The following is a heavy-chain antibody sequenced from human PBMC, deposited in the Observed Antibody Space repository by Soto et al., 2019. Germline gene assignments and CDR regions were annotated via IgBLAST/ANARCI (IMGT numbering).Heavy chain of an antibody. V-gene: IGHV1-3*01. D-gene: IGHD2-15*01. CDR3: ARDILFDY. CDR2: VNAGNGNT. Sequence: GASVKVSCKTSGYTFTSYGISWVRQAPGQRLEWMGWVNAGNGNTKYSQKFQGRVTITRDTSASTAYMELSSLRSEDTAVYYCARDILFDYWGQGTLVTVSS. J-gene: IGHJ4*02. CDR1: GYTFTSYG.